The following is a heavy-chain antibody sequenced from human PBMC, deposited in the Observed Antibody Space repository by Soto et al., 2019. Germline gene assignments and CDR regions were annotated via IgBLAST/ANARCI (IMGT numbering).Heavy chain of an antibody. CDR2: IYSSGDT. D-gene: IGHD7-27*01. J-gene: IGHJ5*01. CDR3: TGAWGPPVTHGYDS. V-gene: IGHV4-31*03. Sequence: QVQLQESGPGLVRPSQTLSLTCTVSGGSVTSGGYYWSWIRHCPGKGLEWIGYIYSSGDTNYNPSPHRRVAMSVDTAKDQFSLQLTSVTVADTALYFWTGAWGPPVTHGYDSWGQGILVTVSS. CDR1: GGSVTSGGYY.